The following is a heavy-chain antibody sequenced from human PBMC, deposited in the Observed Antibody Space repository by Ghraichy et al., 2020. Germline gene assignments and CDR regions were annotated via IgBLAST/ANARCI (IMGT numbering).Heavy chain of an antibody. CDR1: GLMFSPNT. CDR2: ISSSTRYI. V-gene: IGHV3-21*01. CDR3: SRGAGAGTRVLYHMDA. Sequence: GGSLRLSCVASGLMFSPNTMNWVRQAPGKGLEWVSSISSSTRYIYYADSVKGRFTISRDNAQNSLYLQMNSLRAEDTAVYYCSRGAGAGTRVLYHMDACGLKTTVAVSS. J-gene: IGHJ6*02. D-gene: IGHD6-19*01.